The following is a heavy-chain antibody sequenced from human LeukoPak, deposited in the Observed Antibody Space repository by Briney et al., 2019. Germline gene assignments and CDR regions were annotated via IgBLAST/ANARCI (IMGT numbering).Heavy chain of an antibody. CDR1: GYSFTSYG. D-gene: IGHD3-9*01. CDR3: ARDTLLRYFDWLSDFDY. CDR2: ISAYNGNT. J-gene: IGHJ4*02. V-gene: IGHV1-18*01. Sequence: ASVKVSCKASGYSFTSYGISWVRQAPGQGLEWMGWISAYNGNTNYAQKLQGRVTMTTDTSTSTAYMELRSPRSDDTAVYYCARDTLLRYFDWLSDFDYWGQGTLVTVSS.